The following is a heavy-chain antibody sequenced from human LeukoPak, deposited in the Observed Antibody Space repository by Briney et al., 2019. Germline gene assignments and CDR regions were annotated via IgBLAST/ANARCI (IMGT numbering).Heavy chain of an antibody. J-gene: IGHJ4*02. D-gene: IGHD2-15*01. CDR1: GFTVSNNY. Sequence: GGSLRLSCAASGFTVSNNYMSWVRQAPGKGLVWVSRINSDGSSTSYADSVKGRFTISRDNAKNTLYLQMDSLRAEDTAVYYCARPYCSGGTCYFDYWGRGTLVTVSS. V-gene: IGHV3-74*01. CDR3: ARPYCSGGTCYFDY. CDR2: INSDGSST.